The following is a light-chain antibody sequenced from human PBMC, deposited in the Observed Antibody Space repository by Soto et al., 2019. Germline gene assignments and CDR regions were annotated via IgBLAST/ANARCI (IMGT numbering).Light chain of an antibody. Sequence: ENVLTQSPGTLSLSPWERATLSCRASQSVSNTYLAWYQQKPGQAPRLLMYDISSRATGISDRFSGSGSGTDFTLTISRLEPEDFAVYYCQQYNNWPLTFGQGTRLEIK. J-gene: IGKJ5*01. CDR3: QQYNNWPLT. CDR1: QSVSNTY. V-gene: IGKV3-20*01. CDR2: DIS.